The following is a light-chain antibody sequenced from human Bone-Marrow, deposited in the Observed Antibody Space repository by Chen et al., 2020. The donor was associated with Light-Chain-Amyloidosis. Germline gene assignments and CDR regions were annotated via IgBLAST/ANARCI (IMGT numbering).Light chain of an antibody. J-gene: IGLJ3*02. CDR1: NSGRDS. Sequence: SYVLTQPPSVSVAPGQTARITCGRNNSGRDSVHWYQQKPGQAPVLVVYDDRDRPSGIPKRFSGSKSGDTATLTLSRVEAGDGADYYGSVWDSSSGQGVFGGGTKLTVL. CDR3: SVWDSSSGQGV. V-gene: IGLV3-21*02. CDR2: DDR.